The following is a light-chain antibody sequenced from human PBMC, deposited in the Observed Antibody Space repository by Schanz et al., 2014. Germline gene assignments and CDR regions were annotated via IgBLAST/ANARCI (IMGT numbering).Light chain of an antibody. CDR3: AAWDDSLSAWL. Sequence: QSVLTQPPSASGTPGQRVTISCSGSSSNIGSNTVIWYQQLPGTAPKLLIHSDNQRPSGVPDRFSGSKSGTSASLAISGLQSEDEADYYCAAWDDSLSAWLFGGGTKLTVL. CDR1: SSNIGSNT. CDR2: SDN. J-gene: IGLJ3*02. V-gene: IGLV1-44*01.